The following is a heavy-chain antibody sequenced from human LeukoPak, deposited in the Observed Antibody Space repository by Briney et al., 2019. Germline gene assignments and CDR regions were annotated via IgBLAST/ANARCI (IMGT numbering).Heavy chain of an antibody. J-gene: IGHJ4*02. CDR1: GFTVSSNY. D-gene: IGHD7-27*01. CDR2: SYSGGSS. Sequence: PGGSLRLSCAASGFTVSSNYMSWVRQAPGKGLEWVSVSYSGGSSYYADSMKGRFTISRDNSKNTLYLQMNTLRAEDTAVYYCARDDLGMDYWGQGTLVTVSS. V-gene: IGHV3-53*01. CDR3: ARDDLGMDY.